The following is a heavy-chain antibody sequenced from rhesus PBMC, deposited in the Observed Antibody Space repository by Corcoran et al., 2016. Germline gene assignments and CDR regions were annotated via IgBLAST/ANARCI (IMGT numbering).Heavy chain of an antibody. D-gene: IGHD4-23*01. J-gene: IGHJ4*01. Sequence: QLQLQESGPGLVKPSETLSVTCAVSGGSISSSYWSWIRQAPWKGLGWIGYIYWSGSSANYNPSLKSRVTLSVDTSKNQLSLKLSSMTAADTAVYYCARTGWEYSTYYYFDYWGQGVLVTVSS. V-gene: IGHV4-169*01. CDR3: ARTGWEYSTYYYFDY. CDR2: IYWSGSSA. CDR1: GGSISSSY.